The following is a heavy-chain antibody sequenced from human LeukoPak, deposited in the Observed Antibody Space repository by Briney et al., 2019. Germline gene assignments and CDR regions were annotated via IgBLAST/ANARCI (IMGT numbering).Heavy chain of an antibody. CDR3: ARDQATIILGYFDY. V-gene: IGHV4-39*07. Sequence: SETLSLTCTVSGGSISSSSYYWGWVRQPPGKGLEWTGTIYYSGRIYYNPSLKSRVTISVDTSKNQFSLKLSSVTAADTAVYYCARDQATIILGYFDYWGQGTLVTVSS. J-gene: IGHJ4*02. CDR1: GGSISSSSYY. D-gene: IGHD1-26*01. CDR2: IYYSGRI.